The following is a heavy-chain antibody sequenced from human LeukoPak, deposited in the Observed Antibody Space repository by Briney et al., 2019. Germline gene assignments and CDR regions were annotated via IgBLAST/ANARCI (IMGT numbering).Heavy chain of an antibody. CDR3: AREESGWYVPPYY. Sequence: GASVKVSCKASGYTFTSYGISWVRQAPGQGLEWMGWISAYNGNTNYAQKLQGRVTMTTDTSTGTAYMELRGLRSDDTAVYYCAREESGWYVPPYYWGQGTLVTVSS. J-gene: IGHJ4*02. V-gene: IGHV1-18*04. CDR1: GYTFTSYG. CDR2: ISAYNGNT. D-gene: IGHD6-19*01.